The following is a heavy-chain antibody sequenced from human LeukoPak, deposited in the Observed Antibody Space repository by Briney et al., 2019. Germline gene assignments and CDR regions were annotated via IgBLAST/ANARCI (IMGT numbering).Heavy chain of an antibody. D-gene: IGHD3-22*01. CDR3: ARDHRNYYDSSGSSRRWFDP. CDR1: GYTFTSYG. Sequence: ASVKVSCKASGYTFTSYGISWVRQAPGQGLEWMGWISAYNGNTNYAQKLQGRVTMTTDTSMSTAYMELRSLRSDDTAVYYCARDHRNYYDSSGSSRRWFDPWGQGTLVTVSS. CDR2: ISAYNGNT. J-gene: IGHJ5*02. V-gene: IGHV1-18*01.